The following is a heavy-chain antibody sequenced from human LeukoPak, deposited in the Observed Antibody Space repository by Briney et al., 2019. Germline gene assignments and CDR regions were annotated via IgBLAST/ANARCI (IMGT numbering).Heavy chain of an antibody. CDR1: GGSISSSSSY. CDR2: IYYSGST. Sequence: SETLSLTCTVSGGSISSSSSYWGWIRQPPGKGLEWIGSIYYSGSTYYNPSLKSRVTISVDTSKNQFSLKLSSVTAADTAVYYCAGGAGSGSYYKRSQPFDYWGQGTLVTVSS. V-gene: IGHV4-39*01. D-gene: IGHD3-10*01. J-gene: IGHJ4*02. CDR3: AGGAGSGSYYKRSQPFDY.